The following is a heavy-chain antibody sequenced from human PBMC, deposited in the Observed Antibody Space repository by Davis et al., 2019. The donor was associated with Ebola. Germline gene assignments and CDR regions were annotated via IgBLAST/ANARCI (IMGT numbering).Heavy chain of an antibody. V-gene: IGHV4-39*01. CDR3: ARLGYSDKFGAFDI. CDR1: GGSISGNNYY. D-gene: IGHD3-22*01. Sequence: GSLRLSCTVSGGSISGNNYYWDWIRQPPGKGLEWIGSIHYSGNTNNNPSLKSRVTISVDTSKNQFSLDLSSVTAADTAVYYCARLGYSDKFGAFDIWGQGTMVTVSS. CDR2: IHYSGNT. J-gene: IGHJ3*02.